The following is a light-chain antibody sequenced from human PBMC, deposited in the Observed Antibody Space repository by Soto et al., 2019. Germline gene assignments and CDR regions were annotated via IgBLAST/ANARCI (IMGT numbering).Light chain of an antibody. Sequence: QSVLTQPASVSGSPGQSITISCTGTSSDVGSYNLVSWYQQHPGKAPKVMIYEVSKRPSGVPNRFSGSKSGNTASLTISGLQAEVVVDYYCCSYAGSSTYVFGTGTMVT. V-gene: IGLV2-23*02. CDR1: SSDVGSYNL. CDR3: CSYAGSSTYV. J-gene: IGLJ1*01. CDR2: EVS.